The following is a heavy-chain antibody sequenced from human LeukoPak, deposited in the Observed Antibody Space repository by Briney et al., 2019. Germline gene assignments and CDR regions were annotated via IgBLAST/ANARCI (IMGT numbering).Heavy chain of an antibody. D-gene: IGHD3-22*01. CDR3: ASRTHYYDSSGYFH. CDR1: GGSISSSSYY. J-gene: IGHJ4*02. V-gene: IGHV4-39*01. Sequence: SETLPLTCTVSGGSISSSSYYWGWIRQPPGKGLEWIGSIYYSGSTYYNPSLKSRVTISVDTSKNQFSLKLSSVTAADTAVYYCASRTHYYDSSGYFHWGQGTLVTVSS. CDR2: IYYSGST.